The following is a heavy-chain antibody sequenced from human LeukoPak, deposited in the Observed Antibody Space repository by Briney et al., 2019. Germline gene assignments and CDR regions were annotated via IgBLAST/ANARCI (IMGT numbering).Heavy chain of an antibody. CDR1: GGSISSYY. D-gene: IGHD3-10*01. CDR3: ARSSPATYGSGKPYHWYFDL. CDR2: IYTSGST. Sequence: SETLSLTCTVSGGSISSYYWSWIRQPAGKGLEWIGRIYTSGSTNYNPSLKSRVTMSVDTSKNQFSLKLSSVTAADTAVYYCARSSPATYGSGKPYHWYFDLWGRGTLVTVSS. J-gene: IGHJ2*01. V-gene: IGHV4-4*07.